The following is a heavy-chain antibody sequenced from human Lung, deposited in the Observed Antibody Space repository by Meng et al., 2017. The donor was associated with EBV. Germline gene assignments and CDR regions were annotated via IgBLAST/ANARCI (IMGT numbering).Heavy chain of an antibody. CDR1: GYTFTSSS. CDR2: ININTGNP. Sequence: QVQSVQSGSELKKPGDSWKVSCQAAGYTFTSSSMNWVRHAPGQGLEWMGWININTGNPTYAQGFTGRFVFSLDTSVSTACLQICSLKAEDTAVYYCARGDYYDSSGLDYWGQGTLVTVSS. D-gene: IGHD3-22*01. CDR3: ARGDYYDSSGLDY. V-gene: IGHV7-4-1*01. J-gene: IGHJ4*02.